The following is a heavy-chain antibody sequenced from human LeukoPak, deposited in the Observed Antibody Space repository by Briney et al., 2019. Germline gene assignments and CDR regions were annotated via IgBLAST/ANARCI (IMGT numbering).Heavy chain of an antibody. V-gene: IGHV3-21*01. Sequence: PGGSLRLSCAASGFTFSSYSMNWVRQAPGKGLEWVSSISSSSSYIYYADPVKGRFTISRDNAKNSLYLQMNSLRAEDTAVYYCARDLGLRGIVGEGDYWGQGTLVTVSS. CDR2: ISSSSSYI. J-gene: IGHJ4*02. D-gene: IGHD3-16*01. CDR1: GFTFSSYS. CDR3: ARDLGLRGIVGEGDY.